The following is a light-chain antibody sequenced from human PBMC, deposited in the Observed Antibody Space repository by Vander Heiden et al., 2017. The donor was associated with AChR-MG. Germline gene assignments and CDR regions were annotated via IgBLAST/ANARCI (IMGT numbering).Light chain of an antibody. J-gene: IGKJ2*01. CDR2: LGS. Sequence: DFVMTQSPLSLPVTTGEPATISCRCSQSLLYSNGYNYLDWYLQKPGQSPQILIYLGSNRAPGVPDRFSGSGSGTDFTLKISRVEAEDVGVYYCRQTLQAPLTFGQGTKLEI. CDR1: QSLLYSNGYNY. V-gene: IGKV2-28*01. CDR3: RQTLQAPLT.